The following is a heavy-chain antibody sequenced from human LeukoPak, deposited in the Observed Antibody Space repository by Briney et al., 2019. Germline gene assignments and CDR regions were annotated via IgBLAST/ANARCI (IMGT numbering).Heavy chain of an antibody. J-gene: IGHJ4*02. CDR3: ARRAPIYYDSSGYYYVFDY. CDR1: GGSVSSSSYY. Sequence: SETLSLTCTVSGGSVSSSSYYWGWIRQPPGKGLEWIGNIYYSGSTYYNPSLKSRVTIPVDTSKNQFSLKLSSVTATDTAVYYCARRAPIYYDSSGYYYVFDYWGQGTLVTVSS. V-gene: IGHV4-39*01. D-gene: IGHD3-22*01. CDR2: IYYSGST.